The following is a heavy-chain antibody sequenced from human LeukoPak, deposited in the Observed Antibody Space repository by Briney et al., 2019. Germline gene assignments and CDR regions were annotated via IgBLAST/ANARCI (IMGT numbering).Heavy chain of an antibody. CDR3: ARHWGVPGRKPWVFDY. Sequence: SETLSLTCAVSGGSISSSYWWSWVRQPPGKGLEWIGEIYHSGSTNYNPSLKSRVTISVDTSKNQFSLKLSSVTAADTAVYYCARHWGVPGRKPWVFDYWGQGTLVTVSS. CDR1: GGSISSSYW. J-gene: IGHJ4*02. D-gene: IGHD3-10*01. CDR2: IYHSGST. V-gene: IGHV4-4*02.